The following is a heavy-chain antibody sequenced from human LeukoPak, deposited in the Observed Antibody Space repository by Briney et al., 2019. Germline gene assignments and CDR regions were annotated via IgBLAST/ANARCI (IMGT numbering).Heavy chain of an antibody. J-gene: IGHJ4*02. D-gene: IGHD4/OR15-4a*01. CDR1: GFTFSSYG. CDR3: ARDSYGGWDY. Sequence: GGSLRLSCAASGFTFSSYGMHWVRQAPGKGLEWVSVIYSGGRTYYADSVKGRFTISRDNSKNTLYLQMNSLRAEDTAVYYCARDSYGGWDYWGQGTLVTVSS. V-gene: IGHV3-53*01. CDR2: IYSGGRT.